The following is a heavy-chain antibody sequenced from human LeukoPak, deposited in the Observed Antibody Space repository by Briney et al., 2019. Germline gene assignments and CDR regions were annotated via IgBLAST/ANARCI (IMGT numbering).Heavy chain of an antibody. CDR1: GFIFSDHY. CDR3: ASPVGATTVRAFDI. D-gene: IGHD1-26*01. V-gene: IGHV3-72*01. J-gene: IGHJ3*02. Sequence: GGSLRLSCAASGFIFSDHYMDWVRQAPGKGLEWVGRTRNEANIYTTKYAASVKGRFTISRDDSKNSLYLQMNSLKTEDTAVYYCASPVGATTVRAFDIWGQGTMITVSS. CDR2: TRNEANIYTT.